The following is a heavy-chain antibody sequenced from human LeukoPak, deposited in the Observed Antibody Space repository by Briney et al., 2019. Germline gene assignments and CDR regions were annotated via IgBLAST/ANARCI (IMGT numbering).Heavy chain of an antibody. V-gene: IGHV1-2*02. J-gene: IGHJ4*02. Sequence: GASVKVSCKASGYTFTGYYMHWVRQAPGQGLEWMGWINPNSGGTNYAQKFQGRVTMTRDTSISTAYTELSRLRPDDTAVYYCARGYAILRYFDWLPQHIDYWGQGTLVTVSS. CDR1: GYTFTGYY. CDR3: ARGYAILRYFDWLPQHIDY. CDR2: INPNSGGT. D-gene: IGHD3-9*01.